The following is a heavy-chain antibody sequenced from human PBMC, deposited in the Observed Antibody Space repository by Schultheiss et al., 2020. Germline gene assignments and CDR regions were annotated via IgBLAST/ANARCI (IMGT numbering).Heavy chain of an antibody. J-gene: IGHJ5*02. V-gene: IGHV4-61*01. Sequence: SQTLSLTCTVSGGSVSSGSYYWSWIRQPPGKGLEWIGYIYYSGSTNYNPSLKSRVTISVDTSKNQFSLKLSSVTAADTAVYYCARGGIVGAHPNWFDPWGQGTLVTVS. CDR1: GGSVSSGSYY. CDR2: IYYSGST. D-gene: IGHD1-26*01. CDR3: ARGGIVGAHPNWFDP.